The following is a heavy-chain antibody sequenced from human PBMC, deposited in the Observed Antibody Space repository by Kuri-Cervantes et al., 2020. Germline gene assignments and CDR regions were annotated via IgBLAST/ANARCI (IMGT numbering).Heavy chain of an antibody. CDR3: ARALDYFFYFDP. D-gene: IGHD2/OR15-2a*01. CDR1: GYSISNNYY. CDR2: IYYSGST. J-gene: IGHJ5*02. V-gene: IGHV4-38-2*01. Sequence: SETLSLTCAVSGYSISNNYYWGWIRQPPGKGLEWIGSIYYSGSTYYNPSLKSRVTISVDTSKNQFSLKLSSMTAADTAVFYCARALDYFFYFDPWGQGTLVTVSS.